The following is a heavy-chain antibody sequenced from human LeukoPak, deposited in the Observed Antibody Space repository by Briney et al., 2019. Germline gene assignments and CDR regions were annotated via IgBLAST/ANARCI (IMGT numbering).Heavy chain of an antibody. CDR3: ARVETYGSGSYSWFDP. V-gene: IGHV4-38-2*02. Sequence: PSETLSLTCTVSGYSISSGYYWGWIRQPPGKGLEWIGSFYHSGSTYYNPSLKSRVTISVDTSKNQFSLKLSSVTAADTAVYYCARVETYGSGSYSWFDPWGQGTLVTVSS. D-gene: IGHD3-10*01. CDR2: FYHSGST. CDR1: GYSISSGYY. J-gene: IGHJ5*02.